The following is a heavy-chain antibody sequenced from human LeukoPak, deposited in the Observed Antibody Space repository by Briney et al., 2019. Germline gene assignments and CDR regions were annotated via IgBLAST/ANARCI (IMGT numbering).Heavy chain of an antibody. J-gene: IGHJ3*02. V-gene: IGHV3-NL1*01. CDR2: IYSGGST. CDR1: GFTFSDYG. Sequence: GGSLRLSCAASGFTFSDYGMHWVRQAPGKGLEWVSVIYSGGSTYYADSVKGRFTISRDNSKNTLYLQMNSLRAEDTAVYYCASGLRYFDWLEAIDAFDIWGQGTMVTVSS. CDR3: ASGLRYFDWLEAIDAFDI. D-gene: IGHD3-9*01.